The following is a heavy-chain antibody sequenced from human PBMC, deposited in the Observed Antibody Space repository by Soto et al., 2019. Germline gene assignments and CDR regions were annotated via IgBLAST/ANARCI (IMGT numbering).Heavy chain of an antibody. V-gene: IGHV3-23*01. D-gene: IGHD6-13*01. J-gene: IGHJ4*02. Sequence: EVQLLESGGGLVQPGGSLRLSCAASGFTFSSYAMNWVRQAPGKGLEWVSAISGSGGNTYYADSVKGRFTISRDNSNNTLYLQMNSLRAEDTAVYYCAKGEIAAAGVFDYWGQGTLVTVSS. CDR2: ISGSGGNT. CDR3: AKGEIAAAGVFDY. CDR1: GFTFSSYA.